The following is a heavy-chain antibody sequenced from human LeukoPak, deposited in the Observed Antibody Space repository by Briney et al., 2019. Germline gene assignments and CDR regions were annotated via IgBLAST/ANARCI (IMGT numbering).Heavy chain of an antibody. CDR2: ISSSGSTI. V-gene: IGHV3-48*04. CDR1: GFSFSGYA. D-gene: IGHD3-10*01. J-gene: IGHJ6*02. Sequence: GGSLRLSCAASGFSFSGYAMNWVRQAPGKGLEWVSYISSSGSTIYYADSVKGRFTISRDNAKNSLYLQMNSLRAEDTAVYYCARDGSGSYYINDYYYGMDVWGQGTTVTVSS. CDR3: ARDGSGSYYINDYYYGMDV.